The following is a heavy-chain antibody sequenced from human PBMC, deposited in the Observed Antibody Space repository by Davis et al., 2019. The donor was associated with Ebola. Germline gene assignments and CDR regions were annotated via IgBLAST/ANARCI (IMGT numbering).Heavy chain of an antibody. CDR2: YYYTGST. J-gene: IGHJ4*02. CDR1: GGFVSSGGYS. CDR3: ARGDSYYDPSGYYAGPEAPDH. Sequence: SETLSLTCAVSGGFVSSGGYSWSWIRQPPGKGLEWIGYYYYTGSTYYNPSLKSRVTISVDTSKNQFSLKLTSVTAADTAAYYCARGDSYYDPSGYYAGPEAPDHWGQGTLVSVSS. D-gene: IGHD3-22*01. V-gene: IGHV4-30-4*07.